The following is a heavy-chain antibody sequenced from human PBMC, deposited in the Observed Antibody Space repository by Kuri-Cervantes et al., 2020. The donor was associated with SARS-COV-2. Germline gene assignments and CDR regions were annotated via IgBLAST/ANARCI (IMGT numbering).Heavy chain of an antibody. D-gene: IGHD6-13*01. Sequence: GESLKISCAASGFTFSSYAMRWVRQAPGKGLEWVSTISNSGGSTYYADSVKGRFTISRDNSKNTLYLQMNSPRADDTAVYYCAKSMSIAAPASDYWGQGTLVTVSS. CDR2: ISNSGGST. J-gene: IGHJ4*02. CDR1: GFTFSSYA. V-gene: IGHV3-23*01. CDR3: AKSMSIAAPASDY.